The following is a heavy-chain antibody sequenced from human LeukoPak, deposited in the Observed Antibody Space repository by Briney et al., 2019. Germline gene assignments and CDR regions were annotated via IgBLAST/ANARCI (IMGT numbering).Heavy chain of an antibody. CDR3: AKTGGAHWGFDH. CDR1: GFTFGDYA. D-gene: IGHD7-27*01. Sequence: GGSLRLSCATSGFTFGDYAMMWVPPAPGKGREGVSIVFGSGVTTFHADSVQGRFTISRDNSKNTLYLQMNSLRAEDTAVYYCAKTGGAHWGFDHWGQGTLVTVSS. CDR2: VFGSGVTT. J-gene: IGHJ4*02. V-gene: IGHV3-23*01.